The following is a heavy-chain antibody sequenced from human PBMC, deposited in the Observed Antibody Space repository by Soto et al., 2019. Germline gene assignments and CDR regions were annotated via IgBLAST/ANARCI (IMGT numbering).Heavy chain of an antibody. V-gene: IGHV4-34*01. CDR3: ARSRSRGDYVYRFDY. CDR2: INHSGST. CDR1: GGSFSGYY. J-gene: IGHJ4*02. D-gene: IGHD4-17*01. Sequence: SETLSLTCAAYGGSFSGYYWSWIRQPPGKGLEWIGEINHSGSTNYNPSLKSRVTISVDTSKNQFSLKLSSVTAADTAVYYCARSRSRGDYVYRFDYWGQGTLVTVSS.